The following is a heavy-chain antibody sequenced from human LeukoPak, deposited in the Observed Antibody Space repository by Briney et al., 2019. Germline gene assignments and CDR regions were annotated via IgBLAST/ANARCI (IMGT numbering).Heavy chain of an antibody. CDR2: ISSSSSYI. CDR3: ARGMYYYGSGSSFDN. Sequence: SGGSLRLSCAASGFTFSSYNMNWVRQAPGKGLEWVSSISSSSSYIYYADSVKGRFTISGDNAKNSLYLQMNSLRAEDTAVYYCARGMYYYGSGSSFDNWGQGTLVTVSS. V-gene: IGHV3-21*01. D-gene: IGHD3-10*01. J-gene: IGHJ4*02. CDR1: GFTFSSYN.